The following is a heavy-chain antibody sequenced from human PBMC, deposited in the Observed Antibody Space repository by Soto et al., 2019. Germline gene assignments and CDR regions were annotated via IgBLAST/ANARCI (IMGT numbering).Heavy chain of an antibody. J-gene: IGHJ4*02. CDR2: IYYSGST. CDR1: GDSISNYY. D-gene: IGHD2-2*02. Sequence: PSETLSLTCTVTGDSISNYYCTWIRQSPGKGLEWIGYIYYSGSTNYNPSLKSRVTISIDKSKNQFSLKLNSVTAADTAVYYCARDSTRGLYDYWGQGTPVTVSS. CDR3: ARDSTRGLYDY. V-gene: IGHV4-59*12.